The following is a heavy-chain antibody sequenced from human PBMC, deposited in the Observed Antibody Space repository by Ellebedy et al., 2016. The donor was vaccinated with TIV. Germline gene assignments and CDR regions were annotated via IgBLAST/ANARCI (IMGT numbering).Heavy chain of an antibody. D-gene: IGHD2-21*02. V-gene: IGHV4-39*01. CDR3: ARTDPWQPIDD. CDR2: IYYSGSA. J-gene: IGHJ4*02. Sequence: MPSETLSLTCTVSGGSISNSDYYWNWIRQPPGKGLEWIGSIYYSGSAYYNPSPKSRVTVSVDTSKNQFSLNLRTVTAADTAVYYCARTDPWQPIDDWGQGILVSVSS. CDR1: GGSISNSDYY.